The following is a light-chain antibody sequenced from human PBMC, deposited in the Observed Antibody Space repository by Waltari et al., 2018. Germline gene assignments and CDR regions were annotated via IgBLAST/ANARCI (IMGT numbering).Light chain of an antibody. J-gene: IGLJ1*01. CDR1: RSDVGGYNY. CDR3: CSYAGSYTFNV. V-gene: IGLV2-11*01. Sequence: QSALTQPRSVSGSPGPSVTISCTGPRSDVGGYNYVSWYQQHPGKAPKLMIYDVSKRPSGVPDRFSGSKSGNTASLTISGLQAEDEADYYCCSYAGSYTFNVFGTGTKVTVL. CDR2: DVS.